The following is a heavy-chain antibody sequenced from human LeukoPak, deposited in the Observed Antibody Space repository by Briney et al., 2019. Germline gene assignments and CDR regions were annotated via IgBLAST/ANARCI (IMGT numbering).Heavy chain of an antibody. D-gene: IGHD2-15*01. V-gene: IGHV1-3*01. J-gene: IGHJ5*02. Sequence: ASVKVSCKASGYTFTDYALHWVRQVPGQRLEWMGWINAGNGNTKYSQKFQGRVTITRDTSASTAYMELSSPRSEDTAVYYCARRLGYCSGGSCGTGGWFGPWGQGTLVTVSS. CDR2: INAGNGNT. CDR1: GYTFTDYA. CDR3: ARRLGYCSGGSCGTGGWFGP.